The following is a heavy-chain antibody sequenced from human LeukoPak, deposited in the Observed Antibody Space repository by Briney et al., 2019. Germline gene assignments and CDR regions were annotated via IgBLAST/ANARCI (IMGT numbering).Heavy chain of an antibody. V-gene: IGHV3-23*01. CDR1: GFTFSIYA. CDR2: ISDQT. CDR3: AKGQASVTYKYFFDY. J-gene: IGHJ4*02. D-gene: IGHD4-17*01. Sequence: PGGSLRLSCVVSGFTFSIYAMAWVRRAPGKGLEWVSGISDQTYYTDSVRGRFTISRDNSKNTLYLQMNSLRAEDTAVYCAKGQASVTYKYFFDYWGQGTLVTVSS.